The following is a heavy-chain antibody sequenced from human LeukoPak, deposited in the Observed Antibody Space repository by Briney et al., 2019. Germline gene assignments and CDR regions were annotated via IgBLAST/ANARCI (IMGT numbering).Heavy chain of an antibody. V-gene: IGHV3-21*01. CDR2: ISSSSSYI. D-gene: IGHD3-10*01. CDR3: ARDLSGSGSYYNVPDY. J-gene: IGHJ4*02. CDR1: GFTFSSYS. Sequence: PGGSLRLSCAASGFTFSSYSMNWVRQAPGKGLEWVSSISSSSSYIYYADSVKGRFTISRDNAKNSLYLQMNSLRAEDTAVYYCARDLSGSGSYYNVPDYWGQGTLVTVSS.